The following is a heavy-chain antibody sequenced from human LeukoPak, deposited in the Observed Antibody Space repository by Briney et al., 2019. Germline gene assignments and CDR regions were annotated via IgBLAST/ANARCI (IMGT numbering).Heavy chain of an antibody. CDR1: GGSFSGYY. CDR2: INHSGST. V-gene: IGHV4-34*01. CDR3: ARDQGRDGYNYGDAFDI. Sequence: SETLSLTCSVYGGSFSGYYWSWIRQPPGKGLEWIGEINHSGSTNYSPSLKSRVTISVDTSKNQVSLKLSSVTAADTAVYYCARDQGRDGYNYGDAFDIWGQGTMVTVSS. J-gene: IGHJ3*02. D-gene: IGHD5-24*01.